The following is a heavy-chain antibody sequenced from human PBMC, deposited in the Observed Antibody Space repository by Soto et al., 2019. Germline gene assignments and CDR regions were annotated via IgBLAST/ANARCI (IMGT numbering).Heavy chain of an antibody. CDR1: GFSFKDYY. J-gene: IGHJ4*02. D-gene: IGHD7-27*01. Sequence: GGSLRLSCAASGFSFKDYYMTWMRQTPEKGLEWISTITSSGGNAYYAASVKGRVTISRDNAHNSLYLQWSSLKASDTAMYYCARSTGDLRGCFDYWGQGTLVTVSS. CDR3: ARSTGDLRGCFDY. CDR2: ITSSGGNA. V-gene: IGHV3-11*01.